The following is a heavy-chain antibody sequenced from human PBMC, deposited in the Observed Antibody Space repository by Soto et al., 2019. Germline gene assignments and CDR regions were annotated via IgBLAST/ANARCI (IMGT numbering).Heavy chain of an antibody. V-gene: IGHV4-4*02. Sequence: QVQLQESGPGLVKPSGTLSVTCAVSGGSISSSNWWNWVRQPPRKGLAWIGEIYHSGSTNYNPSLRSRVTISLDKSKNQFSLRVKSVTAADTAEYYCARAWPSVDSYGSGVMDVWGQGTTVTVSS. CDR2: IYHSGST. CDR1: GGSISSSNW. D-gene: IGHD5-18*01. J-gene: IGHJ6*02. CDR3: ARAWPSVDSYGSGVMDV.